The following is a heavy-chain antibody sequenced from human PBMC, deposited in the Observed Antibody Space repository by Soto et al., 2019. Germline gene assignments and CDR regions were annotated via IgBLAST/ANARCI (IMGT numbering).Heavy chain of an antibody. D-gene: IGHD6-19*01. CDR2: IDPSDSYT. J-gene: IGHJ6*02. V-gene: IGHV5-10-1*01. CDR1: GYSFTSYW. Sequence: PGESLKISCKGSGYSFTSYWISWVHQMPGKGLEWMGRIDPSDSYTNYSPSFQGHVTISADKSISTAYLQWSSLKASDTAMYYCARLGIAVAEKPRYYYGMDVWGQGTTVTVSS. CDR3: ARLGIAVAEKPRYYYGMDV.